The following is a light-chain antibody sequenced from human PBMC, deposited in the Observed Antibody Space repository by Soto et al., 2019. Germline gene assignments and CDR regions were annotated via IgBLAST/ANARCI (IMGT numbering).Light chain of an antibody. J-gene: IGLJ2*01. CDR2: GNS. V-gene: IGLV1-40*01. CDR3: QSYDSSLSAVV. CDR1: SSNIGAGYD. Sequence: QSVLTQPPSVSGAPGQRVTISCTGSSSNIGAGYDVHWYQQLPGTAPKLLIYGNSNRPSGVPDRCSGSKSGTSASLAITGLQAEDEAEYYCQSYDSSLSAVVFGGGTKRTVL.